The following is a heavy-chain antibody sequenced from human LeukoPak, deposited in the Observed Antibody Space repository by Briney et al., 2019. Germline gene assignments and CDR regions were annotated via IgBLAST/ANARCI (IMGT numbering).Heavy chain of an antibody. J-gene: IGHJ4*02. V-gene: IGHV3-23*01. CDR1: GFTFSTYA. CDR3: ARVSDISVAAYFDY. D-gene: IGHD6-19*01. Sequence: AGGSLRLSCAASGFTFSTYAMSWVRQAPGKGLEWVSTISNSDDSTYYADSVKGRFTISRDNAKNSLYLQMNSLRAEDTAFYYCARVSDISVAAYFDYWGQGTLVTVSS. CDR2: ISNSDDST.